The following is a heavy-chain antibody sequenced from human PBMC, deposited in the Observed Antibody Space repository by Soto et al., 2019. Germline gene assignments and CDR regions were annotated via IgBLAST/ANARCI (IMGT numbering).Heavy chain of an antibody. CDR3: ARDALGVGQYKGPYYYYYGMDV. D-gene: IGHD1-1*01. V-gene: IGHV3-21*01. Sequence: GGSLRLSCAASGFTFSSYSMNWVRQAPGKGLEWVSSISSSSSYIYYADSVKGRFTISRDNAKNSLYLEMNSLRAEDTAVYYCARDALGVGQYKGPYYYYYGMDVWGQGTTVTVSS. J-gene: IGHJ6*02. CDR1: GFTFSSYS. CDR2: ISSSSSYI.